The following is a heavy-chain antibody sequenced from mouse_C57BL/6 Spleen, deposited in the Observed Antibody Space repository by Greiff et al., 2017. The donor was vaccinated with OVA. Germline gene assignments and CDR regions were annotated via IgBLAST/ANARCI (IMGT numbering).Heavy chain of an antibody. Sequence: EVQLQQSGPELVKPGASVKISCKASGYSFTDYNMNWVKQSNGKSLEWIGVINPNYGTTSYNQKFKGKATLTVDQSSSTAYMQLDSLTSEDSAVYYGAREGDLPSRYFDYWGQGTTLTVSS. J-gene: IGHJ2*01. D-gene: IGHD2-1*01. CDR1: GYSFTDYN. CDR2: INPNYGTT. CDR3: AREGDLPSRYFDY. V-gene: IGHV1-39*01.